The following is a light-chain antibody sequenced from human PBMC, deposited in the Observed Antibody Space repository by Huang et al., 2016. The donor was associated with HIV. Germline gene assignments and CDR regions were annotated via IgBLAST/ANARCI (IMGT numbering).Light chain of an antibody. V-gene: IGKV3-11*01. CDR2: DAS. CDR3: QQRTNWPIT. CDR1: QSISTF. Sequence: EIVLTQSPATLSLSPGDRASLSCRASQSISTFLAWYQQKRGQAPRLLIYDASNRASGLPARFSGSGSGTDFTLTISSLEPEDSAIYYCQQRTNWPITFGQGTRLE. J-gene: IGKJ5*01.